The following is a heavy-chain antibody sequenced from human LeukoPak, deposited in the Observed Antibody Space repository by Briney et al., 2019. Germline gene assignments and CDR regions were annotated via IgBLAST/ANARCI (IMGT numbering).Heavy chain of an antibody. CDR2: IYSGGST. CDR1: GFTVSSNY. CDR3: ARLIDSGDCRY. V-gene: IGHV3-53*01. J-gene: IGHJ4*02. D-gene: IGHD4-17*01. Sequence: GGSLRLSCAASGFTVSSNYMSWVRQAPGKGLEWVSVIYSGGSTYYADSVKGRFTISRDNSKNTLYLQMNSLRAEDTAVYYCARLIDSGDCRYWGQGTLVTVSS.